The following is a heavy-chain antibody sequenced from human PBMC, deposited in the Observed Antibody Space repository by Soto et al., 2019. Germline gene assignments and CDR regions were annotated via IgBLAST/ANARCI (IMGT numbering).Heavy chain of an antibody. V-gene: IGHV1-69*02. Sequence: QVQLVQSGAEVKKPGSSVKVSCKASGGTFSSYTISWVRQAPGQGLEWMGRIIAILGIANYAQKFQGRVTITADKSTSTAYMELSSLRSEDTAVYYCARGGLAAAGSQFDYWGQGTLVTVPS. J-gene: IGHJ4*02. CDR1: GGTFSSYT. CDR2: IIAILGIA. CDR3: ARGGLAAAGSQFDY. D-gene: IGHD6-13*01.